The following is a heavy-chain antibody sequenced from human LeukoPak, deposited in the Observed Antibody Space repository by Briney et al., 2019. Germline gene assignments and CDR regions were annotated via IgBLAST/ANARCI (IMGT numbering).Heavy chain of an antibody. V-gene: IGHV3-48*03. CDR2: ISSSGSTI. CDR1: GFTFSSYE. CDR3: ASLGYSSGWHFDY. Sequence: QAGGSLRLSCAASGFTFSSYEMNWVRQAPGKGLECVSYISSSGSTIYYADSVKGRFTISRDNAKNSLYLQMNSLRAEDTAVYYCASLGYSSGWHFDYWGQGTLVTVSS. D-gene: IGHD6-19*01. J-gene: IGHJ4*02.